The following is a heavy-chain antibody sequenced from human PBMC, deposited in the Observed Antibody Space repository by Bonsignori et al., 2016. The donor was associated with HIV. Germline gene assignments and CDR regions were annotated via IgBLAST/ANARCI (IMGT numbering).Heavy chain of an antibody. J-gene: IGHJ4*02. CDR3: ARDLSGGDSGGTAVSDY. CDR2: IYTGDGT. CDR1: GFTVRSNY. D-gene: IGHD4-23*01. V-gene: IGHV3-53*01. Sequence: GGSLRLSCAASGFTVRSNYMSWVRQAPGKGLEWVSVIYTGDGTYYADSVKGRFTISRDKSKNTLYLQMNNLTAEDTAVYYCARDLSGGDSGGTAVSDYWGQGTLVTVSS.